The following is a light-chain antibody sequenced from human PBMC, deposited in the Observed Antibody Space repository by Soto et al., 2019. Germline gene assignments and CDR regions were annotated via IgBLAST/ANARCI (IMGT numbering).Light chain of an antibody. CDR1: QSVSSSY. J-gene: IGKJ4*01. V-gene: IGKV3-20*01. Sequence: EIELTQSPGTLSLSPGERATLSCRASQSVSSSYLAWYQQKPGQAPRLLIYGASSRATGTPDRFSGSWSGTFFTLTSSILAHEYFAVYYCQQYGSPLTFGGGTKVEIK. CDR3: QQYGSPLT. CDR2: GAS.